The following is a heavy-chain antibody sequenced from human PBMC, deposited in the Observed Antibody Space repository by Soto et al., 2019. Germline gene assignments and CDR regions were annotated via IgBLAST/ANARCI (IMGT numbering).Heavy chain of an antibody. CDR3: AKGVRVRGRSQPDYYYYYGMDV. V-gene: IGHV3-23*01. D-gene: IGHD6-13*01. Sequence: EVQLLESGGGLVQPGGSLRLSCAASGFTFSSYAMSWVRQAPGKGLEWVSAISGSGGSTYYADSVKGRFTISRDNSKNTLYLQMNSLRAEDTAVYYCAKGVRVRGRSQPDYYYYYGMDVWGQVTTVTVSS. CDR1: GFTFSSYA. J-gene: IGHJ6*02. CDR2: ISGSGGST.